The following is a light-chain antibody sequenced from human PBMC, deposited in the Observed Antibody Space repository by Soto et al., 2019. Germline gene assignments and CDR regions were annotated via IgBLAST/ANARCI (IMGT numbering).Light chain of an antibody. CDR1: QSVSSN. CDR3: QQYGSSPLT. Sequence: EIVMTQSPDTLSVSPGERATLSCRASQSVSSNLAWYQQKPGQAPRLLIYDASTRAPGFPARFSGSGSGTEFTLTISSLQSEDFAVYYCQQYGSSPLTFGGGTKVDIK. J-gene: IGKJ4*01. CDR2: DAS. V-gene: IGKV3-15*01.